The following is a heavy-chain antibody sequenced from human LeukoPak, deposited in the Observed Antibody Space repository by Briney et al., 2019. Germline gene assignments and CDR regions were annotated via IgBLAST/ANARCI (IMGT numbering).Heavy chain of an antibody. CDR1: GFTFSSSG. D-gene: IGHD2-15*01. CDR2: IRFDGTTK. Sequence: GGSLRLSCAASGFTFSSSGMHWVRQAPGRGLEWVAFIRFDGTTKYYAQSVRGRFTISRDNSKNTLYLQMNSLRAEDTAVYYCARSYGPIVFDFWGQGTLVTVSS. CDR3: ARSYGPIVFDF. V-gene: IGHV3-30*02. J-gene: IGHJ4*02.